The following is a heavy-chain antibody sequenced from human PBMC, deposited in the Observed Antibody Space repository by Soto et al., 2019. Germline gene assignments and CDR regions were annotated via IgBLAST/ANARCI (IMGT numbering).Heavy chain of an antibody. CDR1: GFTFSSYG. V-gene: IGHV3-33*01. J-gene: IGHJ4*02. Sequence: GGSLRLSCAASGFTFSSYGMHWVRQAPGKGLEWVAVIWYDGSNKYYADSVKGRFTISRDNSKNTLYLQMNSLRAEDTAVYYCARDSRGYSYGPLLYWGQGTLVTVSS. CDR2: IWYDGSNK. CDR3: ARDSRGYSYGPLLY. D-gene: IGHD5-18*01.